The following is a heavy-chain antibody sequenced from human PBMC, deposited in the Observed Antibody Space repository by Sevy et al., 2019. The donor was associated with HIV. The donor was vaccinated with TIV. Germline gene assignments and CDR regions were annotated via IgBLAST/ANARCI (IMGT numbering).Heavy chain of an antibody. CDR1: GFTFRNYW. CDR2: INQNGTEI. CDR3: AINSDYGMDA. J-gene: IGHJ6*02. V-gene: IGHV3-7*01. Sequence: GGSLRLACVVSGFTFRNYWMSWVRLAPGKGLEWAANINQNGTEIYSVDSVKGRFTFSRDNTKNSVYLQMNSLRAEDTATYYCAINSDYGMDAWGQGTTVTVSS. D-gene: IGHD4-4*01.